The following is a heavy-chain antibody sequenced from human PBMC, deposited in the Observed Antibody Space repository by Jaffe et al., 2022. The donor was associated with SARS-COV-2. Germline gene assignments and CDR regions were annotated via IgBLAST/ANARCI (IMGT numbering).Heavy chain of an antibody. Sequence: QLQLQESGPGLVKPSETLSLTCTVSGGSISSSSYYWGWIRQPPGKGLEWIGSIYYSGSTYYNPSLKSRVTISVDTSKNQFSLKLSSVTAADTAVYYCASTLTYSSSWSTAYYFDYWGQGTLVTVSS. CDR1: GGSISSSSYY. J-gene: IGHJ4*02. CDR3: ASTLTYSSSWSTAYYFDY. CDR2: IYYSGST. V-gene: IGHV4-39*01. D-gene: IGHD6-13*01.